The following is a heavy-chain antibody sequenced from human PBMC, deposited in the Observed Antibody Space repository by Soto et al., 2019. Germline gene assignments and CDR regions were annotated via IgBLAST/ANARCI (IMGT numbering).Heavy chain of an antibody. D-gene: IGHD6-13*01. V-gene: IGHV5-10-1*01. CDR1: GYSFTSYW. J-gene: IGHJ6*02. Sequence: PGESLKISCKGSGYSFTSYWISWVRQMPGKGLEWMGRIDPSDSYTNYSPSFQGHVTISADKSISTAYLQWSSLKASDTAMYYCARLPGIAAAGTHYYGMDVWGQGTTVTVSS. CDR2: IDPSDSYT. CDR3: ARLPGIAAAGTHYYGMDV.